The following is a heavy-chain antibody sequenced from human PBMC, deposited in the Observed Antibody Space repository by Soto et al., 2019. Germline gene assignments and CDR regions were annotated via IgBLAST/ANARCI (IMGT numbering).Heavy chain of an antibody. D-gene: IGHD5-12*01. J-gene: IGHJ4*02. CDR2: INPNSGGT. Sequence: ASVKVSCKASGYTFTGYYMHWVRQAPGQGLGWMGWINPNSGGTNYAQKFQGRVTMTRDTSISTAYMELSRLRSDDTAVYYCASVEMATRYYFDYWGQGTLVTVSS. CDR3: ASVEMATRYYFDY. V-gene: IGHV1-2*02. CDR1: GYTFTGYY.